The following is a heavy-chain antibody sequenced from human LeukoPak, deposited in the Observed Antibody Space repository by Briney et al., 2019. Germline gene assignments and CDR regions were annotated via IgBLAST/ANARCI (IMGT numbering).Heavy chain of an antibody. CDR3: ARGKSGSSGWYRGGYNWFDP. CDR2: ISSSGSTI. D-gene: IGHD6-19*01. CDR1: GFTFSSYE. V-gene: IGHV3-48*03. Sequence: PGGSLTLSCAASGFTFSSYEMNWVRQAPGKGLEWVSYISSSGSTIYYADSVKGRFTISRDNAKNSLYLQMNSLRAEDTAVYYCARGKSGSSGWYRGGYNWFDPWGQGTLVTVSS. J-gene: IGHJ5*02.